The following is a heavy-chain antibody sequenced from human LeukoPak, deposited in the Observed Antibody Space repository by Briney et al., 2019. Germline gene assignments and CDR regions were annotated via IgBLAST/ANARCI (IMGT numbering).Heavy chain of an antibody. D-gene: IGHD2-2*01. Sequence: RSSETLSLTCAVYGGSFSGYYWTWIRQPPGKGLEWIGEINHSGSTNYNPSLKSRVTISVDTSKNQFSLKLSSVTAADTAVYYCARHGIVVVPAALEYFDLWGRGTLVTVSS. CDR2: INHSGST. V-gene: IGHV4-34*01. CDR3: ARHGIVVVPAALEYFDL. CDR1: GGSFSGYY. J-gene: IGHJ2*01.